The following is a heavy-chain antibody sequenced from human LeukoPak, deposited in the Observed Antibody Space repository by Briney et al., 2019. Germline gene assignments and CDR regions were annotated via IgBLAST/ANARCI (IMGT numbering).Heavy chain of an antibody. CDR3: ARFSVGGTYYPNY. J-gene: IGHJ4*02. Sequence: GGSLQISCQCSGYNFTSSWIGWARQVPGKGVEWMGIIYPGDSDTRYSPSFQGQVTISADKSISTAYLQWSSLKVSDTAMYYCARFSVGGTYYPNYWGQGTLVSVSS. CDR2: IYPGDSDT. CDR1: GYNFTSSW. D-gene: IGHD1-26*01. V-gene: IGHV5-51*01.